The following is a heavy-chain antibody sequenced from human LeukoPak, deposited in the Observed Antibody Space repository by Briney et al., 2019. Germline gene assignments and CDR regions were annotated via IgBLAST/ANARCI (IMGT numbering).Heavy chain of an antibody. CDR3: ARAFLGYCSSTSCHRRYYYGMDV. CDR1: GGSFSGYY. V-gene: IGHV4-34*01. J-gene: IGHJ6*02. CDR2: INHSGST. Sequence: PSETLSLTCAVSGGSFSGYYWSWIRQPPGKGLEWIGEINHSGSTNYNPPLKSRVTISVDTSKNQFSLKLSSVTAADTAVYYCARAFLGYCSSTSCHRRYYYGMDVWGQGTTVTVSS. D-gene: IGHD2-2*01.